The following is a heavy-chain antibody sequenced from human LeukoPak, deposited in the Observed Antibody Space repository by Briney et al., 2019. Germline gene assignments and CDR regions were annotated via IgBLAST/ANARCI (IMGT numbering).Heavy chain of an antibody. Sequence: GGSLRLSCAASGFTFSGSGIHWVRQASGKGLEWVGRIRTRTNNYATTFDESVKGRFTISRDDSGSTAYLHMNSLNPEDTAIYYCIATSYDFWTDVFYFWGQGTMVTVSS. CDR2: IRTRTNNYAT. CDR3: IATSYDFWTDVFYF. D-gene: IGHD3-3*01. V-gene: IGHV3-73*01. CDR1: GFTFSGSG. J-gene: IGHJ3*01.